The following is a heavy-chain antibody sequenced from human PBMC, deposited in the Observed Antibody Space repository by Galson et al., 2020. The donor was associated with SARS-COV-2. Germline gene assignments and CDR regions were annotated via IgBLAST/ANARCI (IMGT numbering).Heavy chain of an antibody. D-gene: IGHD3-10*01. J-gene: IGHJ3*02. CDR3: ARHPAAGQRDI. CDR1: GGSISGYY. V-gene: IGHV4-59*08. CDR2: IYYSGST. Sequence: SETLSLTCTVSGGSISGYYWSWIRQPPGKGLEWIGYIYYSGSTNYNPSLKSRVTISVDASKNQFSLKLSSLTAADTAVYYCARHPAAGQRDIWGQGTMVTVSS.